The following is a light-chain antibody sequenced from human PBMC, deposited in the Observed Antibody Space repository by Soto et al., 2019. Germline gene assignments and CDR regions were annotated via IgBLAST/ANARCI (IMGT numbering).Light chain of an antibody. CDR2: DAS. Sequence: EIVMTQSPATLSVSPGEGATLSCKASQNVYNNLAWYQQRPGQPPRLLSYDASTRATGISARFSCSGYGTEFTLTISSLQSEDSTVYFCQQCRNWPLTFGGGTNVELK. V-gene: IGKV3-15*01. CDR1: QNVYNN. CDR3: QQCRNWPLT. J-gene: IGKJ4*01.